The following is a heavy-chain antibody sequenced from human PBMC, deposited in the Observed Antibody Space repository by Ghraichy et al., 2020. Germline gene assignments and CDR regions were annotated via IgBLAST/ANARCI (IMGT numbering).Heavy chain of an antibody. Sequence: LRLSCTVSGGSISSGDYYWSWIRQHPGKGLEWIGYIYYSGSTYYNPSLKSRVTISVDTSKKQFSLKVNSVTAADTAVYYCARYCSSTSCYVGRAFDIWGQGTMVTVSS. J-gene: IGHJ3*02. CDR1: GGSISSGDYY. D-gene: IGHD2-2*01. CDR2: IYYSGST. CDR3: ARYCSSTSCYVGRAFDI. V-gene: IGHV4-31*03.